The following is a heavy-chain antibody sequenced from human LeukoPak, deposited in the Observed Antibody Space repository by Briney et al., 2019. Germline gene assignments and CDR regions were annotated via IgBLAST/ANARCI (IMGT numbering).Heavy chain of an antibody. CDR1: GGSISSSSYY. CDR3: ARVQAYGDYVRSGYWYFDL. V-gene: IGHV4-39*07. Sequence: SETLSLTCTVSGGSISSSSYYWGWIRQPPGKGLEWIGSIYYSGSTYYNPSLKSRVTISVDTSKNQFSLKLSSVTAADTAVYYCARVQAYGDYVRSGYWYFDLWGRGTLVTVSS. J-gene: IGHJ2*01. D-gene: IGHD4-17*01. CDR2: IYYSGST.